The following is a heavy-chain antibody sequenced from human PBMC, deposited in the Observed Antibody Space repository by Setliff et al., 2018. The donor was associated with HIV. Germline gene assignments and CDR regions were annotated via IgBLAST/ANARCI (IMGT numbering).Heavy chain of an antibody. CDR2: IIPILDIS. J-gene: IGHJ4*02. Sequence: EASVKVSCQDSGGTFSSYGISWVRQAPGQGHEWMGGIIPILDISNYAQKCQGRVTVTADKSTSTAYMELSSLTSEDTAMYFCARGPPYSSSSYFDYWGQGTLVTVSS. D-gene: IGHD6-6*01. CDR1: GGTFSSYG. CDR3: ARGPPYSSSSYFDY. V-gene: IGHV1-69*10.